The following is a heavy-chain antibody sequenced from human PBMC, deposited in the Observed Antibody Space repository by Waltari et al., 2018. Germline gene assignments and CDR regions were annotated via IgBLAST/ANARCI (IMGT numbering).Heavy chain of an antibody. CDR2: INHSGST. Sequence: QVQLQQWGAGLLKPSETLSLTCAVYGGSFSGYYWSWIRQPPGKGLAWIGEINHSGSTNYNPSLESRVTISVDTSKNQFSLKLSSVTAADTAVYYCAGGGPARRVALGANWFDPWGQGTLVTVSS. CDR1: GGSFSGYY. D-gene: IGHD3-3*01. J-gene: IGHJ5*02. V-gene: IGHV4-34*01. CDR3: AGGGPARRVALGANWFDP.